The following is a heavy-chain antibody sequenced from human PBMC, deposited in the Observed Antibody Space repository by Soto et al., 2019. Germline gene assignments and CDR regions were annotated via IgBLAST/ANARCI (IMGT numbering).Heavy chain of an antibody. D-gene: IGHD1-26*01. Sequence: QVQLQESGPGLVKPSGTLSLTCGVSGGSIKGNNWWSWVRQPPGKGLEWIGEIFHGGSTYYNPSRKTRFTXSXYKCKTQFSLKLRSVTAADAAVYYCARVYSGSYSDSWGQGTLVTVSS. CDR3: ARVYSGSYSDS. CDR2: IFHGGST. J-gene: IGHJ4*02. V-gene: IGHV4-4*02. CDR1: GGSIKGNNW.